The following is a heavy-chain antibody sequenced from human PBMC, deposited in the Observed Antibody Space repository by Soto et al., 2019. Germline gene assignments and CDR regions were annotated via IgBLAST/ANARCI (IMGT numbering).Heavy chain of an antibody. CDR2: VTANGGST. Sequence: EVQLLESGGGFVQPGGSLRLSCAATGFTFSVYAMTWVRQAPGKGLEWVSAVTANGGSTYSADSVKGRFTISRDNSKNTLFLQKKRLKAENTAVYYCAGLGGGYWANYFFHYGIDGWGQGTTGTVSS. J-gene: IGHJ6*02. CDR3: AGLGGGYWANYFFHYGIDG. V-gene: IGHV3-23*01. CDR1: GFTFSVYA. D-gene: IGHD1-26*01.